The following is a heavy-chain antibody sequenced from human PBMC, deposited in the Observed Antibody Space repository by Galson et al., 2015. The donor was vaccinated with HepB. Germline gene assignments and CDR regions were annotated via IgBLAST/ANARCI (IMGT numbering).Heavy chain of an antibody. J-gene: IGHJ3*02. Sequence: PALVKPTQTLTLTCTFSRFSLSTSGMRVSWIRQPPGKALEWLARIDWDDDKFYSTSLKTRLTISKDTSKNQVVLTVTNMDPVDTATYYCARMVAGDLGAFDIWGQGTMVTVSS. CDR3: ARMVAGDLGAFDI. CDR2: IDWDDDK. CDR1: RFSLSTSGMR. V-gene: IGHV2-70*04. D-gene: IGHD7-27*01.